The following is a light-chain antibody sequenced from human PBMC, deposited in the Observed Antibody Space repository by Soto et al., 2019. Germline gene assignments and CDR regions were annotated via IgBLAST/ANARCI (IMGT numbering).Light chain of an antibody. CDR3: QHYGSAPSWT. V-gene: IGKV3-20*01. CDR2: DAS. Sequence: ETVLTQSPGTLSLSPGERATLSCRASQSVSSNYLAWYQQKPGQAPRLLVYDASSRATGIPDRFSGSGSGTAFTLTISRLEPEDVAVYYCQHYGSAPSWTFGQGTKVEVK. J-gene: IGKJ1*01. CDR1: QSVSSNY.